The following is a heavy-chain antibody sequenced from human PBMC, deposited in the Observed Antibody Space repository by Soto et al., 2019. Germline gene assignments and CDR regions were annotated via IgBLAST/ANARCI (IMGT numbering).Heavy chain of an antibody. CDR1: GFTFSSSP. J-gene: IGHJ4*02. CDR2: INTNVGST. CDR3: ARGWRRLGQSDY. V-gene: IGHV3-23*01. Sequence: GGSLRLSCAASGFTFSSSPMTWSRKAPGKGLEWVSTINTNVGSTYYADSVKGRFTISRDNAKNSLYLQMNSLRDEDTAVYYCARGWRRLGQSDYWGQGTLVTVS. D-gene: IGHD3-3*01.